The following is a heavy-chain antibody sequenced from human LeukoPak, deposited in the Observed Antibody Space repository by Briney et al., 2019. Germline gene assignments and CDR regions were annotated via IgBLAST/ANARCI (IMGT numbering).Heavy chain of an antibody. Sequence: SETLSLTCTVSGGSISSYYWSWIRQPPGKGLEWIGYIYYSGSTNYNPSLKSRVTISVDTSKNQFSLKLSSVTAADTAVYYCARMENTIFGVVINYWGQGTLVTVSS. CDR2: IYYSGST. V-gene: IGHV4-59*01. J-gene: IGHJ4*02. CDR1: GGSISSYY. D-gene: IGHD3-3*01. CDR3: ARMENTIFGVVINY.